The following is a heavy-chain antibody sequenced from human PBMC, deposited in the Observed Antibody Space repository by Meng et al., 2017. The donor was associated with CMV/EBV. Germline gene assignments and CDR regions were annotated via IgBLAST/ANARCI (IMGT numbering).Heavy chain of an antibody. Sequence: SETLSLTSTVSGGSISSGDYYWSWIRQPPGKGLEWIGYIYYSGSTYYNPSLKSRVTISVDTSKNQFSLKLSSVTAADTAVYYCARDYIVLMNAFDIWGQGTMVTVSS. J-gene: IGHJ3*02. V-gene: IGHV4-30-4*08. CDR3: ARDYIVLMNAFDI. CDR2: IYYSGST. CDR1: GGSISSGDYY. D-gene: IGHD2-8*01.